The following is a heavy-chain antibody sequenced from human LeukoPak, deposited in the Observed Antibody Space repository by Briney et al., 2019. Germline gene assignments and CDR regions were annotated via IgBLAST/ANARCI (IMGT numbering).Heavy chain of an antibody. Sequence: GRSLRLSCAASAFTFSNYAMHWVRQAPGKGLEWVAVIWSDGSNKNYADSVRGRFTISRDNSKNTLYLQMDSLRAEDTAVYYCARGTLNLVDITYDAFDIWGQGTRVTVSS. CDR3: ARGTLNLVDITYDAFDI. J-gene: IGHJ3*02. CDR2: IWSDGSNK. D-gene: IGHD3-22*01. CDR1: AFTFSNYA. V-gene: IGHV3-33*01.